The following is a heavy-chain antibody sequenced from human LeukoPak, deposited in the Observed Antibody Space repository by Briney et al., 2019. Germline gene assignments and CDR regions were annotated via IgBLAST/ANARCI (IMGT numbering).Heavy chain of an antibody. D-gene: IGHD1-26*01. CDR1: GGSITSYY. Sequence: SETLSLTCTVSGGSITSYYWSWIRQPPGKGLEWIGYIYYSGSTNYNPSLKSRVTISVDTSKNQFSLKLSSVTAADTAVYYCAGDRWDFDAFDIWGQGTMVTVSS. CDR2: IYYSGST. V-gene: IGHV4-59*01. CDR3: AGDRWDFDAFDI. J-gene: IGHJ3*02.